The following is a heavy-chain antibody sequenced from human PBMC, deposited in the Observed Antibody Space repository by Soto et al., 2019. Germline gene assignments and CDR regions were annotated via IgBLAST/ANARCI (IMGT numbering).Heavy chain of an antibody. CDR2: IWYDGSNK. Sequence: GGSLRLSCAASGFTFSSYGMHWVRQAPGKGLEWVAVIWYDGSNKYYADSVKGRFTISRDNSKNTLYLQMNSLRAEDTAVYYCAKDRIAAAETYYYYYYGMDVWGQGTTVTVSS. CDR3: AKDRIAAAETYYYYYYGMDV. D-gene: IGHD6-13*01. CDR1: GFTFSSYG. J-gene: IGHJ6*02. V-gene: IGHV3-30*02.